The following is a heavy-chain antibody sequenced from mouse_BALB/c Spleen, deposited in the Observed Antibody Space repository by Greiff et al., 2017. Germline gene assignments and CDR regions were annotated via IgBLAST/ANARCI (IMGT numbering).Heavy chain of an antibody. J-gene: IGHJ2*01. CDR2: ISSGGSYT. CDR1: GFTFSSYA. D-gene: IGHD2-1*01. Sequence: EVKLVESGGGLVKPGGSLKLSCAASGFTFSSYAMSWVRQSPEKRLEWVAEISSGGSYTYYPDTVTGRFTISRDNAKNTLYLEMSSLRSEDTAMYYCAREGLYGNYDYWGQGTTLTVSS. CDR3: AREGLYGNYDY. V-gene: IGHV5-9-4*01.